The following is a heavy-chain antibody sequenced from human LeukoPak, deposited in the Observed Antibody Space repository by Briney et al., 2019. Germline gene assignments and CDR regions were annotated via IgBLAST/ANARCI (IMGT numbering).Heavy chain of an antibody. CDR3: ARHGTISSESYFDY. Sequence: SETLSLTCSVSGGSVSSYYWSWIRQSPGRGLEWIGYIHNSGRTNYNPSLKSRVTGFVDTSKNQVSLRLSSVTAADTAVYYCARHGTISSESYFDYWGQGALVTVSS. CDR2: IHNSGRT. CDR1: GGSVSSYY. J-gene: IGHJ4*02. D-gene: IGHD1-14*01. V-gene: IGHV4-59*08.